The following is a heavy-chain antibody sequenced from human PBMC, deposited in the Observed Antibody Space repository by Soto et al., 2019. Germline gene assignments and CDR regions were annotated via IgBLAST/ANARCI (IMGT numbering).Heavy chain of an antibody. V-gene: IGHV5-51*01. Sequence: GESLKISCKGPGHLFNNHWIGWVRQTPGKGLEWMGLIFTRDSETKTSPSFQGHVSSSVDNSINTVYLQWTSLKTTDTGIYFCARGYFDSGHGYDLWGQGTLVTVSS. CDR1: GHLFNNHW. J-gene: IGHJ5*02. D-gene: IGHD3-10*01. CDR3: ARGYFDSGHGYDL. CDR2: IFTRDSET.